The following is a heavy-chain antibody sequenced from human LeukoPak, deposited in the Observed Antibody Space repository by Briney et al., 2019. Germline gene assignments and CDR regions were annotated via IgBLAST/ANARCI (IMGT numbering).Heavy chain of an antibody. CDR3: ARDVGDSWSAFDY. CDR1: GYTFTGYY. Sequence: GASVKVSCKASGYTFTGYYTHWVRQAPGQGLEWMGWINPNSGDTNYAQKFQGRVTMTRDTSISTAYMELSSLRSDDTAVYYCARDVGDSWSAFDYWGQGTLVTVSS. J-gene: IGHJ4*02. CDR2: INPNSGDT. D-gene: IGHD3-3*01. V-gene: IGHV1-2*02.